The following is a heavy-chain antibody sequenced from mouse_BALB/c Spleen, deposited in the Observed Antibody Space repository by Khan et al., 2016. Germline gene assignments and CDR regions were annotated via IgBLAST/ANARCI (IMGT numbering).Heavy chain of an antibody. Sequence: QIQLVQSGPELKKPGETVKISCKASGYTFTNYGMNWVKQTPETGLKWMGWTNTYTGEPTYADDFKGRFAFSLETSATTAYLQINSLKNEDTATYFCARSAYYGYYYAMDYWGQGTSVTVSS. CDR3: ARSAYYGYYYAMDY. D-gene: IGHD1-2*01. CDR1: GYTFTNYG. V-gene: IGHV9-3-1*01. J-gene: IGHJ4*01. CDR2: TNTYTGEP.